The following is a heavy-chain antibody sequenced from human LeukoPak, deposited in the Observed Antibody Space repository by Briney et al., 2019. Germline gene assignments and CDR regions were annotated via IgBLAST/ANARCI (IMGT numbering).Heavy chain of an antibody. CDR1: GGTFSRYA. CDR2: INTNTGNP. J-gene: IGHJ4*02. CDR3: ARVSSSWREVGATHDFDY. V-gene: IGHV7-4-1*02. Sequence: ASVKVSCKASGGTFSRYAISWVRQAPGQGLEWMGWINTNTGNPTYAQGFTGRFVFSLDTSVSTAYLQISSLKAEDTAVYYCARVSSSWREVGATHDFDYWGPGTLVTVSS. D-gene: IGHD1-26*01.